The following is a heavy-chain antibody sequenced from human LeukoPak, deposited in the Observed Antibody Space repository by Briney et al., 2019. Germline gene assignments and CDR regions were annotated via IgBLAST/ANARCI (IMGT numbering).Heavy chain of an antibody. Sequence: ASVKVSCKASGYTFTDYYIHWVRQAPGQGLEWMGWINPNSGGTNYAQNFQGRVTMTRDTYITTAYMDLSRLRLDDTAVYYCASSRFLEWLYLFDYWGQGTLVTVSS. J-gene: IGHJ4*02. D-gene: IGHD3-3*01. CDR3: ASSRFLEWLYLFDY. V-gene: IGHV1-2*02. CDR1: GYTFTDYY. CDR2: INPNSGGT.